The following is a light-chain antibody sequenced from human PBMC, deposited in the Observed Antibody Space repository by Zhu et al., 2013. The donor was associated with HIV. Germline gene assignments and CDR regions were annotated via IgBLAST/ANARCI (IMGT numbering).Light chain of an antibody. CDR2: EVK. Sequence: QSALTQPASVSGSPGQSITMSCTGTTSDVGSYDLVSWYQQHPGKAPKLLIYEVKERPSGISNRFSGSKSGNTASLTISGLRTEDEADYYCGTWDNGLSAVVFGGGTKLTVL. V-gene: IGLV2-23*02. CDR1: TSDVGSYDL. J-gene: IGLJ2*01. CDR3: GTWDNGLSAVV.